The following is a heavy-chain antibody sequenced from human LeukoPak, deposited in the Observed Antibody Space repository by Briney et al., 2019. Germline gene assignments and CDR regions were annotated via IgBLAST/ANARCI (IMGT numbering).Heavy chain of an antibody. Sequence: PGGSLRLACAASGFTFSTFPMIWVRQPPGKGLELVSSIFPSGGEIHYADSVRGRFTISRDNSKSILSLQMNSLRAEDTAIYYCATYRQVLLPFESWGQGTLVTVSS. CDR2: IFPSGGEI. J-gene: IGHJ4*02. CDR1: GFTFSTFP. CDR3: ATYRQVLLPFES. V-gene: IGHV3-23*01. D-gene: IGHD5-18*01.